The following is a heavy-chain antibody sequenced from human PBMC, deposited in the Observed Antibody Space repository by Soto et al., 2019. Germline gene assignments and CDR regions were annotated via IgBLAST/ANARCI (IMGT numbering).Heavy chain of an antibody. CDR2: IYYSGST. J-gene: IGHJ4*02. V-gene: IGHV4-59*01. CDR3: ARADILTGYTYFDY. D-gene: IGHD3-9*01. CDR1: GGSISSYY. Sequence: SETLSLTCTVSGGSISSYYWSWSRQPPGKGLEWIGDIYYSGSTNYNPSLKSRVTISVDTSKNQFSLKLSSVTAADTAVYYCARADILTGYTYFDYWGQGTLVTVSS.